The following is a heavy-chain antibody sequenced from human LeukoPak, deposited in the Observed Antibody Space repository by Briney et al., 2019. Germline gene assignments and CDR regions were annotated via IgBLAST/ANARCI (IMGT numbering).Heavy chain of an antibody. Sequence: ASVKVSCKTSGYTFSAYGVTWVRQAPGQGLEWMGWISAYTGDTNFAQKLQDRVTMTTDTSTSTAYMELRSLRSDDTAVYYCARGGNGWFFDDWGQGTLVTVSS. CDR1: GYTFSAYG. V-gene: IGHV1-18*01. CDR3: ARGGNGWFFDD. J-gene: IGHJ4*02. CDR2: ISAYTGDT. D-gene: IGHD6-19*01.